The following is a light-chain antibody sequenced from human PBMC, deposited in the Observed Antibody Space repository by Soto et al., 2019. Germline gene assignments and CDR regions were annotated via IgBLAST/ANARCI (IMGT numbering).Light chain of an antibody. CDR2: DAS. V-gene: IGKV3-20*01. CDR3: QQYGRSPT. CDR1: QSVSSNY. J-gene: IGKJ1*01. Sequence: IVLTQSPDTLSLSPGDRATLSCRASQSVSSNYLAWYQQKLGQAPRLLIYDASRRATGIPDRFSGSGSGTDFTLTISRLEPEDFVVYYCQQYGRSPTFGQGTKVDIK.